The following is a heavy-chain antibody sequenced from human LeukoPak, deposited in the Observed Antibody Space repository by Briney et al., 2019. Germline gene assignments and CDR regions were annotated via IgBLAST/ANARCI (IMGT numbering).Heavy chain of an antibody. V-gene: IGHV3-7*01. Sequence: GGSLRLSCAASGFTFSSYWMSWVRQAPGKGLEWVANIKQDGSEKYYVDSVKGRFTISRDSAKNSLYLQMNSLRAEDTAVYYCARETAVNWFDPWGQGTLVTVSS. CDR3: ARETAVNWFDP. CDR1: GFTFSSYW. CDR2: IKQDGSEK. J-gene: IGHJ5*02.